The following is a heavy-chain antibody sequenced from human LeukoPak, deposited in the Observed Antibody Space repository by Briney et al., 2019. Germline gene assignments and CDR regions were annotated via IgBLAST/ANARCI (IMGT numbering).Heavy chain of an antibody. V-gene: IGHV4-59*01. CDR3: AREGYGEMATRGAFDI. D-gene: IGHD5-24*01. CDR2: IYYSGST. Sequence: SETLSLTCTVSGGSISSYYWSWIRQPPGKGLEWIGYIYYSGSTNYNPSPKSRVTISVDTSKNQFSLKLSSVTAADTAVYYCAREGYGEMATRGAFDIWGQGTMVTVSS. CDR1: GGSISSYY. J-gene: IGHJ3*02.